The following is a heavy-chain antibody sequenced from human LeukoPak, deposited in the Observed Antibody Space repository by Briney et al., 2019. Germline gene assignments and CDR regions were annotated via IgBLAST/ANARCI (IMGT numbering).Heavy chain of an antibody. D-gene: IGHD6-13*01. V-gene: IGHV3-20*04. Sequence: PGGSLRLSCAASGLTFDDYAMHWVRQAPGKGLEWVSGINWNGGSTGYADSVKGRFTISRDNAKNSLYLQMNSLRAEDTAVYYCARIPGLAAAAGLNWFDPWGQGTLVTVSS. CDR1: GLTFDDYA. CDR3: ARIPGLAAAAGLNWFDP. J-gene: IGHJ5*02. CDR2: INWNGGST.